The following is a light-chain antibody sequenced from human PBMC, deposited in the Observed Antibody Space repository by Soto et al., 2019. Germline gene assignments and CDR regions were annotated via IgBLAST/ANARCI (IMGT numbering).Light chain of an antibody. CDR1: SSNIGSNT. CDR2: GGN. V-gene: IGLV1-44*01. Sequence: QSVLTQPPSASGTPGQRVSISCFGSSSNIGSNTVSLYQQFPGTAPGAAPELIMYGGNQRPSGVPDRFAGSASGTSASLALSGVPAEDDADYYCAVWEDSLNALVIGGGTKVTVL. CDR3: AVWEDSLNALV. J-gene: IGLJ2*01.